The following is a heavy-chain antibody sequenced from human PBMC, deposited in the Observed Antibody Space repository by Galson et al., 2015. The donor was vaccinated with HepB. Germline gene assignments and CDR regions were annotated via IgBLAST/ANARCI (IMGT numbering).Heavy chain of an antibody. CDR1: EFAFSAYT. CDR2: ITYGAGTQ. CDR3: VRDLIGTFAFDV. D-gene: IGHD1-26*01. J-gene: IGHJ3*01. V-gene: IGHV3-30-3*01. Sequence: SLRLSCAASEFAFSAYTMHWVRQAPGKGLEWVAAITYGAGTQFYADSVRGRFTISRDNSASTVSLEMNSLRVEDTALYYCVRDLIGTFAFDVWGQGTMVTVSS.